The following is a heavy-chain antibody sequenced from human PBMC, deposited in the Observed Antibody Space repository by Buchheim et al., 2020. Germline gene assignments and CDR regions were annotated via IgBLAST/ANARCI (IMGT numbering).Heavy chain of an antibody. CDR1: GFTFSSHW. D-gene: IGHD1-26*01. CDR3: GRVTLGATGLDS. Sequence: EVQLVESGGGLVQPGGSLRLSCAASGFTFSSHWMQWVRQGPGEGLVWVSRISGDGSGITYADSVRGRFTISRDNAKRPLYPQMNSLRAEDTAVYYCGRVTLGATGLDSWGQGT. V-gene: IGHV3-74*01. CDR2: ISGDGSGI. J-gene: IGHJ4*02.